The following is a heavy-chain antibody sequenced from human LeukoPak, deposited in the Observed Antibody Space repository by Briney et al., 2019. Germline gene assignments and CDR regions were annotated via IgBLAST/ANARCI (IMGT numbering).Heavy chain of an antibody. CDR2: ISGSGGST. Sequence: PGGSLRLSCAASGFTFSSYAMSWVRQAPGKGLEWVSAISGSGGSTYYADSVKGRFTISRDNSKNTLYLQMNSLRAEDTAVYYCAKDLRGSGSYYNLSDYWGQGTLVTVSS. D-gene: IGHD3-10*01. V-gene: IGHV3-23*01. CDR3: AKDLRGSGSYYNLSDY. J-gene: IGHJ4*02. CDR1: GFTFSSYA.